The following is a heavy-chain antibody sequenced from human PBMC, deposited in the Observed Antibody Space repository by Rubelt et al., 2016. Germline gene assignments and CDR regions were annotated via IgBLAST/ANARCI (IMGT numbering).Heavy chain of an antibody. J-gene: IGHJ5*02. CDR2: IYYSGST. CDR3: ARADYYDSRGYHNWFDP. Sequence: QVQLQESGPGLVKPSQTLSLTCTVSGGSISSGGYYWSWIRQHPGKGLEWIGYIYYSGSTYYNPSLQSRGTISVDTSKNQFSLELSSVTAADTAVYYCARADYYDSRGYHNWFDPWGQGTLVTVSS. V-gene: IGHV4-31*03. CDR1: GGSISSGGYY. D-gene: IGHD3-22*01.